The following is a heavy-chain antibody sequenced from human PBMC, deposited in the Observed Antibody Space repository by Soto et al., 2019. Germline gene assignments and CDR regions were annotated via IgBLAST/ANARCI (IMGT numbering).Heavy chain of an antibody. J-gene: IGHJ6*02. CDR3: ARCAYYDFWSGPRRNGMDV. V-gene: IGHV4-34*01. D-gene: IGHD3-3*01. Sequence: TSETLSLTCAVYGGSFSGYYWSWIRQPPGKGLEWIGEINHSGSTNYNPSLKSRVTISVDTSKNQFSLKLSSVTAADTAVYYCARCAYYDFWSGPRRNGMDVWGQGTTVTVSS. CDR1: GGSFSGYY. CDR2: INHSGST.